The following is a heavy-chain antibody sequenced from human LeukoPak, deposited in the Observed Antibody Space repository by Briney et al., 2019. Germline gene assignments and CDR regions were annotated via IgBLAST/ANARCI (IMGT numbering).Heavy chain of an antibody. Sequence: ASVKVSCKASGYTFTSYFIHWVRQAPGQGLEWMGIINPHGGSTTYAQKFQGRVTMTRDTSTSTVYMEVSSLRCEDTAMYYCARAVAYNSNPVDYWGQGTLVTVSS. D-gene: IGHD5-24*01. CDR1: GYTFTSYF. CDR2: INPHGGST. J-gene: IGHJ4*02. V-gene: IGHV1-46*01. CDR3: ARAVAYNSNPVDY.